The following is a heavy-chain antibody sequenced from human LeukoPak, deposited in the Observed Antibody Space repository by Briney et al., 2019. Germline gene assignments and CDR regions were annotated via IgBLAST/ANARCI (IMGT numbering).Heavy chain of an antibody. Sequence: SVKVSCKASGGTFSSYAISWVRQAPGQGLEWMGRIIPIFDTTNYAQKFQGRVTMTTDESTSTVYMELSSLRSGDTALYYCARGYAGEVDAFDIWGQGTMVTVSS. CDR2: IIPIFDTT. CDR1: GGTFSSYA. J-gene: IGHJ3*02. V-gene: IGHV1-69*05. CDR3: ARGYAGEVDAFDI. D-gene: IGHD5-12*01.